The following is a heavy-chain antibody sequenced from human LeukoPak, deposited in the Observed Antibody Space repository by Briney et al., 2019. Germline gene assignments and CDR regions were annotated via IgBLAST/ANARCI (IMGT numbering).Heavy chain of an antibody. Sequence: GGSLRLSCVASGFTFCSYWMRLVRQVPGEGLEWVANIKKEGSEKYYVDAVKGRFTISRDNAKNSLYLQMDSLRADDTAVYYCGRVISYIGGWGQGTLVTVSS. V-gene: IGHV3-7*03. CDR2: IKKEGSEK. J-gene: IGHJ4*02. CDR1: GFTFCSYW. D-gene: IGHD3-10*01. CDR3: GRVISYIGG.